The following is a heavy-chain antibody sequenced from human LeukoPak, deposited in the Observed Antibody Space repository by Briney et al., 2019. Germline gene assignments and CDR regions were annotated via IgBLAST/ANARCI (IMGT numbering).Heavy chain of an antibody. CDR3: ARGEKKAAAAPVYFDY. CDR1: SGSFSGYY. V-gene: IGHV4-34*01. D-gene: IGHD6-13*01. J-gene: IGHJ4*02. CDR2: INHSGST. Sequence: PSETLSLTCAVYSGSFSGYYRSWIGQPPGKGLEWIGEINHSGSTNYNPSLKRRVTISVDTSKNQFSLKLSSVTAADTAVYYCARGEKKAAAAPVYFDYWGQGTPVTVSS.